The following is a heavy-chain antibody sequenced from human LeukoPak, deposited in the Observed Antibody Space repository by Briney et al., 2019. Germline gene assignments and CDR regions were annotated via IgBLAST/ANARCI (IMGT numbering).Heavy chain of an antibody. CDR1: GGSISSNNYY. J-gene: IGHJ4*02. V-gene: IGHV4-39*01. CDR3: ARQWSTFWSGY. CDR2: VFYSGTT. D-gene: IGHD3-3*01. Sequence: SETLSPTCTVSGGSISSNNYYWGWIRQPPGKGLEWIGSVFYSGTTYYNPSLKSRVTISVDTSKNQFSLNLTSVTAADTAIYYCARQWSTFWSGYWGQGTLVTVSS.